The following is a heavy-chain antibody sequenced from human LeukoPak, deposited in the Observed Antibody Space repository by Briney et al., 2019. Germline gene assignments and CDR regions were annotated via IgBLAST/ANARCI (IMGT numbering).Heavy chain of an antibody. CDR2: ITASGTAM. CDR3: TRYSSSDNWFDP. Sequence: GGSLRLSCAASGFTFSSYSMNWVRQAPGKGLEWVSHITASGTAMFYADSVKGRFTISRDNAKNSLYLQMNSLRDEDTAVYYCTRYSSSDNWFDPWGQGTLVTVSS. J-gene: IGHJ5*02. D-gene: IGHD6-6*01. CDR1: GFTFSSYS. V-gene: IGHV3-48*02.